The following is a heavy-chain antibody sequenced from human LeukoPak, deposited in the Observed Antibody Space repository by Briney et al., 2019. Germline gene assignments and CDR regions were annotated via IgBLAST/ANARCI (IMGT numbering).Heavy chain of an antibody. CDR2: ISGSGGST. V-gene: IGHV3-23*01. CDR1: GFTFSSYA. CDR3: AKTQGGARSQTTDNWFDP. J-gene: IGHJ5*02. Sequence: PGGSLRLSCAASGFTFSSYAMSWVRQAPGKGLEWVSIISGSGGSTYYADSVKGRFTISRDNSKNTLYLQMNSLRAEDTAVYYCAKTQGGARSQTTDNWFDPWGQGTLVTVSS. D-gene: IGHD1-1*01.